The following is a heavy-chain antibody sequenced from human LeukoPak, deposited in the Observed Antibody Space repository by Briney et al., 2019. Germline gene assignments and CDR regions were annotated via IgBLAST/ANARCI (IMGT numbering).Heavy chain of an antibody. D-gene: IGHD4-23*01. V-gene: IGHV4-30-4*01. CDR1: GGSISSGDYY. CDR3: ARGRGYGGLFDY. Sequence: PSQTLSLTCTVSGGSISSGDYYWSWIRQPPGKGLEWIGYIYYSGSTYYSPSLKSRVTISVDTSKNQFSLKLSSVTAADTAVYYCARGRGYGGLFDYWGQGTLVTVSS. J-gene: IGHJ4*02. CDR2: IYYSGST.